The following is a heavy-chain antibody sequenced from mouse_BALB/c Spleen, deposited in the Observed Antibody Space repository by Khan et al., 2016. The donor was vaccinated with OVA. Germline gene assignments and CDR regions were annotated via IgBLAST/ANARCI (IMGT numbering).Heavy chain of an antibody. D-gene: IGHD3-3*01. CDR1: GYSFTSYY. CDR3: ARGTFAY. J-gene: IGHJ3*01. CDR2: IDPFNADT. V-gene: IGHV1S135*01. Sequence: VQLKEAGPELMKPGASVKISCKASGYSFTSYYMHWMKQSHGKSLEWIGYIDPFNADTDYNQKFKGKATLTVDKSSNTAYMHLTRLTSEDSAVYYCARGTFAYWGQGTLVTVSA.